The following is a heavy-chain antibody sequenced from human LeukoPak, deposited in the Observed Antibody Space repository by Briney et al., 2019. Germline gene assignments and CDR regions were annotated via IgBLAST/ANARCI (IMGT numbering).Heavy chain of an antibody. CDR3: AREGSYYYYMDV. CDR2: INSDGSST. Sequence: PGGSLRLSCAASGFTFSSYWMHWVRQAPGKGLVWVSRINSDGSSTSYADSVKGRFTISRDNAKNTLYLQMNSLRAEDTAVYYCAREGSYYYYMDVWGKGTTVTVSS. V-gene: IGHV3-74*01. J-gene: IGHJ6*03. CDR1: GFTFSSYW.